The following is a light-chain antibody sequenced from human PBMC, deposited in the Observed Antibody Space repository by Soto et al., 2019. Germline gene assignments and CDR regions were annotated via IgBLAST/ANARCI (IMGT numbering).Light chain of an antibody. CDR1: QSISSY. CDR2: AAS. CDR3: KQSYSTPRT. Sequence: DIQMTQSPSSLSASVGDRVTITCRASQSISSYLNWYQQKPGKAPKLLIYAASSLQSGVPSRFSGIGSGTDFTLTISSMQPEDFATYYCKQSYSTPRTFGQGTKVEIK. V-gene: IGKV1-39*01. J-gene: IGKJ1*01.